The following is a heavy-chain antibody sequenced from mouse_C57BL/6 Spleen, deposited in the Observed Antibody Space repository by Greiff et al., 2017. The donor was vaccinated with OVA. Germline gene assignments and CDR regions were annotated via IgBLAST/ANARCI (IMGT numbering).Heavy chain of an antibody. Sequence: VQLQQSGPELVKPGASVKIPCKASGYTFTDYNMDWVKQSHGKSLEWIGDINPNNGGTIYNQKFKGKATLTVDKSSSTAYMQLSSLTTEDSAIYYCAREDYDVCYFDYWGQGTTLTVSS. D-gene: IGHD2-4*01. CDR1: GYTFTDYN. J-gene: IGHJ2*01. CDR3: AREDYDVCYFDY. V-gene: IGHV1-18*01. CDR2: INPNNGGT.